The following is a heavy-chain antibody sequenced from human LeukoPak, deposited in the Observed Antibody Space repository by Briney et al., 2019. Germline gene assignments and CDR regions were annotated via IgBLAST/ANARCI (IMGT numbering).Heavy chain of an antibody. Sequence: SETLSLTCAVYGGSFSGYYWTWIRQPPGKGLEWIGEINHNGSTNYNPSLKSRVTISVDTSKNQFSLKLSSVTAADTAVYYCARGPPYYYDGSGYYYFGYWGQGTLVTVSS. CDR1: GGSFSGYY. D-gene: IGHD3-22*01. V-gene: IGHV4-34*01. CDR2: INHNGST. J-gene: IGHJ4*02. CDR3: ARGPPYYYDGSGYYYFGY.